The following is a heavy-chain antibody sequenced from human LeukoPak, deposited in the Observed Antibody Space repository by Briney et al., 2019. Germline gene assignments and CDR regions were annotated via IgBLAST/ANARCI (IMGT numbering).Heavy chain of an antibody. Sequence: PGGFLRLSCAASGFTLSSCEMNWVRQAPGKGLEWVSYSSGSGSTMYYADSVKGRFTISRDNAKNSLYLQMNSLRAEDTAVYYCARELAGSRWDYFDFWGQGTLVTVSS. CDR1: GFTLSSCE. J-gene: IGHJ4*02. CDR3: ARELAGSRWDYFDF. CDR2: SSGSGSTM. D-gene: IGHD4-23*01. V-gene: IGHV3-48*03.